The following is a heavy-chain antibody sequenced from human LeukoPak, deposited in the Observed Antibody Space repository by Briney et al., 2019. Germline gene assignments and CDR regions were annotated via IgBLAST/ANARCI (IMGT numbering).Heavy chain of an antibody. CDR1: GFSISSYY. CDR3: ARVPGSGSYHDAFDI. Sequence: SETLSLTCAVSGFSISSYYWSWIRQPPGKGLEWIGYIYYSGSTNYNASLKSRVTISVDTSKNQFSLKLSSVTAADTAVYYCARVPGSGSYHDAFDIWGQGTMVTVSS. J-gene: IGHJ3*02. CDR2: IYYSGST. V-gene: IGHV4-59*13. D-gene: IGHD1-26*01.